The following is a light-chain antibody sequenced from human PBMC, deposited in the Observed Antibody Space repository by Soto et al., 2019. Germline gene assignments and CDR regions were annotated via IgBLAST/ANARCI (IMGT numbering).Light chain of an antibody. CDR1: SSDVGNYNR. CDR2: EVS. Sequence: QSALTQPPSVSGSPGQSVTISCTGTSSDVGNYNRVSWYQQPPGTAPKLMIYEVSNRPSGAPDRFSGSKSGNTASLTISGLQAEDEADYYCSSYTSSSTYVVFGGGTKLTVL. V-gene: IGLV2-18*02. J-gene: IGLJ2*01. CDR3: SSYTSSSTYVV.